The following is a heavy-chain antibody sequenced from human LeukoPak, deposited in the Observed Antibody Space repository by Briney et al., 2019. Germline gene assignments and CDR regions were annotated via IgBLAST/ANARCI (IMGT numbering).Heavy chain of an antibody. J-gene: IGHJ6*03. CDR2: IYTSGST. D-gene: IGHD1-1*01. CDR3: ARDQRWNNPRGFYYYMDV. CDR1: GGSISSYY. V-gene: IGHV4-4*07. Sequence: PSETLSLACTVSGGSISSYYWSWIRQPAGKGLEWIGRIYTSGSTNYNPSLKSRVTMSVDTSKNQFSLKLSSVTAADTAVYYCARDQRWNNPRGFYYYMDVWGKGTTVTVSS.